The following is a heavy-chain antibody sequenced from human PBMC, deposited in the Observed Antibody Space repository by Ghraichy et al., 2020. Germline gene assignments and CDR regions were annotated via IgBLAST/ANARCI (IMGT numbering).Heavy chain of an antibody. Sequence: SQTLSLTCSVSGGSVSNTNYYWGWIRQSSRKGLEWIGSIYYDGNTYNNPSLKSRVTLSVDTSKNQFSLKLTSVTASDTAIYYCAIHDYSGSYSHWFDPWGQGTLVTVSS. V-gene: IGHV4-39*01. CDR2: IYYDGNT. D-gene: IGHD4-23*01. J-gene: IGHJ5*02. CDR1: GGSVSNTNYY. CDR3: AIHDYSGSYSHWFDP.